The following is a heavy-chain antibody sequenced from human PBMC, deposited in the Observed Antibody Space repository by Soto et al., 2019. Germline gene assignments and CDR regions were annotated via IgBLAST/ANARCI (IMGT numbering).Heavy chain of an antibody. CDR1: GFTFSSYS. Sequence: PGGSLRLSCAASGFTFSSYSMNWVRQAPGKGLVWVSRINSDGSSTSYADSVKGRFTISRDNAKNTLYLQMNSLRAEDTAVYYCARVPKKDYYYMDVWGKGTTVTVSS. J-gene: IGHJ6*03. CDR3: ARVPKKDYYYMDV. CDR2: INSDGSST. V-gene: IGHV3-74*01.